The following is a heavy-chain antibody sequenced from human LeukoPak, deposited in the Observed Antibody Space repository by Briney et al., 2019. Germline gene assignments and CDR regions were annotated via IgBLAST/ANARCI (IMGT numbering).Heavy chain of an antibody. CDR1: GGSISSYY. CDR3: ARARAAAGLSYFDY. D-gene: IGHD6-13*01. J-gene: IGHJ4*02. V-gene: IGHV4-59*01. CDR2: IYYSGST. Sequence: SETLSLTCTVSGGSISSYYWSWIRQPPGKGLEWIGYIYYSGSTNYNPSLKSRVTISVDTSKNQFSLKLSSVTAADTAVYYCARARAAAGLSYFDYWGQGTLVTASP.